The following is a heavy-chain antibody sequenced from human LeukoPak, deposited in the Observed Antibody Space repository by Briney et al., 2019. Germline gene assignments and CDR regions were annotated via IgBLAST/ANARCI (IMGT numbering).Heavy chain of an antibody. CDR1: GFTFSSYA. Sequence: GGSLRLSCAASGFTFSSYAMSWVRRAPGKGLEWVSAISHDGGTPYYADSVKGRFTISRDSSKNTVYLQMNSLRAEDTAVYYCAKARDSLGELSFHGGQGTLVTVSS. D-gene: IGHD3-16*02. V-gene: IGHV3-23*01. J-gene: IGHJ4*02. CDR3: AKARDSLGELSFH. CDR2: ISHDGGTP.